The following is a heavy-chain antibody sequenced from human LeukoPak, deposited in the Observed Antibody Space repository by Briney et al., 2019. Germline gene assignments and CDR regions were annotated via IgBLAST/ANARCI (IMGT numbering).Heavy chain of an antibody. D-gene: IGHD3-9*01. J-gene: IGHJ4*02. Sequence: PSETLSLTCAVYGGSFSDYYWSWIRQPPGKGLQWIGEFNHSGTTNYNPSLKSRVTISVDTSKNQFSLKLSSVTAADTAVYYCARGGRYFDWLLDYWGQGTLVTVSS. V-gene: IGHV4-34*01. CDR1: GGSFSDYY. CDR2: FNHSGTT. CDR3: ARGGRYFDWLLDY.